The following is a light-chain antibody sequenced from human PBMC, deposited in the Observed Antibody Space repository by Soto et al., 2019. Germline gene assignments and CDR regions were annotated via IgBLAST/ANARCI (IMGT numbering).Light chain of an antibody. V-gene: IGLV2-14*01. Sequence: QSVLTQPASVSASPGQSITISCTGTSSDIGAYNYVSWYQQYPGKAPKVMIFQVNNRPSGVSNRFSGSKSGNTASLTTSGLQPDDEADYFCSSYTSTTTHVIFGGGTKLTVL. CDR3: SSYTSTTTHVI. J-gene: IGLJ2*01. CDR1: SSDIGAYNY. CDR2: QVN.